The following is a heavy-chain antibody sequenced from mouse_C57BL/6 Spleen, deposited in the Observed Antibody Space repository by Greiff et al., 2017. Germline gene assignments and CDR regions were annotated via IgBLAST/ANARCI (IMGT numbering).Heavy chain of an antibody. D-gene: IGHD1-1*01. CDR3: ARYGSSDYFDY. J-gene: IGHJ2*01. CDR2: IYPGSGNT. CDR1: GYTFTDYY. V-gene: IGHV1-76*01. Sequence: VQLKESGAELVRPGASVKLSCKASGYTFTDYYINWVKQRPGQGLEWIARIYPGSGNTYYNERFKGKATLTAEKSSSTAYMQLSSLTSEDSAVYFCARYGSSDYFDYWRQGTTLTVSS.